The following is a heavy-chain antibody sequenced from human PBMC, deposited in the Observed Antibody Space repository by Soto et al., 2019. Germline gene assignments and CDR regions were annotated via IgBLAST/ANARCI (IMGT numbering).Heavy chain of an antibody. CDR2: IKQDGSEK. Sequence: GGSLRLSCAASGFTFSSYWMSWVRQAPGKGLEWVANIKQDGSEKYYVDSVKGRFTISRDNAKNSLYLQMNSLRAEDTAVYYCASIGGYDILTGPYYFDYWGQGTLVTVSS. CDR1: GFTFSSYW. J-gene: IGHJ4*02. V-gene: IGHV3-7*03. CDR3: ASIGGYDILTGPYYFDY. D-gene: IGHD3-9*01.